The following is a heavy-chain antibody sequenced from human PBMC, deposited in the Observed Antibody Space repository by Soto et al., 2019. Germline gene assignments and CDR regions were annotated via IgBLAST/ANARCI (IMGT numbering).Heavy chain of an antibody. D-gene: IGHD2-21*02. CDR1: GFMFSSYA. CDR3: AKDGSWGDHYYFDN. Sequence: GGSLRLSCAVSGFMFSSYAMTWVRQAPGKGLEWVSSISGSGGSTYYSDSVRGRFTISRDNSKKMLYLEMNSLKGDDTAVYYCAKDGSWGDHYYFDNWGQGTLVTVSS. J-gene: IGHJ4*02. V-gene: IGHV3-23*01. CDR2: ISGSGGST.